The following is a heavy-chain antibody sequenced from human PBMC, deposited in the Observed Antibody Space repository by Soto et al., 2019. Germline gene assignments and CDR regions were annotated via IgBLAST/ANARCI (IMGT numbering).Heavy chain of an antibody. D-gene: IGHD3-16*02. J-gene: IGHJ4*02. CDR1: GFTFSSYA. CDR2: ISGSGGST. Sequence: GGSLRLSCAASGFTFSSYAMSWVRQAPGKGLEWVSAISGSGGSTYYADSVKGRFTIARDNSKNTLYLQMNSLRAEDTAVYYCAKEYRVWDYIWGSYRGTSFDYWGQGTLVTVSS. V-gene: IGHV3-23*01. CDR3: AKEYRVWDYIWGSYRGTSFDY.